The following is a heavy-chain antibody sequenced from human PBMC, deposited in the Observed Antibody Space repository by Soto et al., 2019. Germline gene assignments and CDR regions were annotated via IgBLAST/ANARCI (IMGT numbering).Heavy chain of an antibody. J-gene: IGHJ6*02. CDR1: GYTFTSYD. CDR3: AIMPTGGLRYFDWLLPNYYYYGMDV. CDR2: MNPNSGNT. D-gene: IGHD3-9*01. V-gene: IGHV1-8*01. Sequence: QVQLVQSGAEVKKPGASVKVSCKASGYTFTSYDINWVRQATGQGLEWMGWMNPNSGNTGYAQKFQGRVTMTRNTSISTAYMELSSLRSEDTAVYYCAIMPTGGLRYFDWLLPNYYYYGMDVWGQGTTVTVSS.